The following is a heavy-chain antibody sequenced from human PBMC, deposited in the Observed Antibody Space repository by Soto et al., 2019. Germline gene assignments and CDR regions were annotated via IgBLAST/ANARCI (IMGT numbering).Heavy chain of an antibody. CDR3: AKAPLFVIPAPLDI. D-gene: IGHD3-16*02. CDR2: ISGSGGST. J-gene: IGHJ3*02. V-gene: IGHV3-23*01. CDR1: GFTFSSYG. Sequence: GGSLRLSCAASGFTFSSYGMHWVRQAPGKGLEWVSAISGSGGSTYYADSVKGRFTISRDNSKNTLYLQMNSLRAEDTAVYYCAKAPLFVIPAPLDIWGQGTMVTVSS.